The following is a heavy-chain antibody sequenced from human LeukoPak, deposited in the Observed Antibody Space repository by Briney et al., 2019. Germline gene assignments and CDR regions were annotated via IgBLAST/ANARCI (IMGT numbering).Heavy chain of an antibody. D-gene: IGHD3-22*01. CDR3: ARGSGWSAGVVDY. CDR2: IYYSGST. J-gene: IGHJ4*02. V-gene: IGHV4-59*01. Sequence: PSETLSLTCTVSGGSISSYYWSWIRQPPGKGLEWIGYIYYSGSTNYNPSLKSRVTISVDTSKNQFSLKLSSVPAADTAVYYCARGSGWSAGVVDYWGQGTLVTVSS. CDR1: GGSISSYY.